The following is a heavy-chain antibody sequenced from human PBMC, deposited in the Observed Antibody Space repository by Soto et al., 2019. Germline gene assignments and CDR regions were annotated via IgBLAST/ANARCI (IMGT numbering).Heavy chain of an antibody. Sequence: QVQLVESGGGLVKPGGSLRLSCAASGFTFSDYYMSWIRQAPGKGLEWVSYISSSSSYTNYADSVKGRFTISRDNAKNSLYLQRNSLRAEDTAVYYCARVGAWGQLGLDYWGQGTLVTVSS. CDR1: GFTFSDYY. V-gene: IGHV3-11*05. J-gene: IGHJ4*02. CDR2: ISSSSSYT. CDR3: ARVGAWGQLGLDY. D-gene: IGHD6-13*01.